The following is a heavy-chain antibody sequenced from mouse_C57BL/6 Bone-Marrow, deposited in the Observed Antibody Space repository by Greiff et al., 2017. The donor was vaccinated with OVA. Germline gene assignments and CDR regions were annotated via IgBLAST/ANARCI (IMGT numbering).Heavy chain of an antibody. V-gene: IGHV1-50*01. CDR2: IDPSDSYT. CDR3: VRHYYGSNWYFDV. D-gene: IGHD1-1*01. J-gene: IGHJ1*03. CDR1: GYTFTSYS. Sequence: QVQLQQPGAELVKPGASVKLSCKASGYTFTSYSMQWVKQRPGQGLEWIGEIDPSDSYTNYNQKFKGKATLTVDTSSSTAYMQLSSLTSEDSAVYYCVRHYYGSNWYFDVWGTGTTVTVSS.